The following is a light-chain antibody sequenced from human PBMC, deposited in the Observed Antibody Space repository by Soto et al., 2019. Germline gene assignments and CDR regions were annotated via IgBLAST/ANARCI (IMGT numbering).Light chain of an antibody. CDR3: QQYGSSTLT. J-gene: IGKJ4*01. V-gene: IGKV3-20*01. Sequence: EIVLTQSPGTLSLSPGERATLSCRASQSVSSNYLAWYQQKPGQAPRLLIYDASSRATGIPDRISGSGSGTDFTLTISRLEPEDFVVYYCQQYGSSTLTLGGGTKVDIK. CDR2: DAS. CDR1: QSVSSNY.